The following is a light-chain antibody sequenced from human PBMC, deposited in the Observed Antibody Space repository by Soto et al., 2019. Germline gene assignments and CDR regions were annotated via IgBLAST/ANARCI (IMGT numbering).Light chain of an antibody. J-gene: IGKJ1*01. CDR1: ESVDTN. Sequence: EIVMTQSPATLSVSPGQRATLSCRASESVDTNLAWYQQKPGQAPRLLMYGASTGASGFPARFSGSGSETEFTLTISSLQSEDVAVYYCHQYNSWRRTVGQVTKVDIK. CDR3: HQYNSWRRT. V-gene: IGKV3-15*01. CDR2: GAS.